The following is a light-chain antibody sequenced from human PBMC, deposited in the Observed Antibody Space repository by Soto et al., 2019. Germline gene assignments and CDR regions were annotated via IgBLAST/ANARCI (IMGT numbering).Light chain of an antibody. Sequence: QSVLTQPPSVSGAPGQRVTISCTGSSSHIGAGYDVHWYQQLPGTAPKLLIYGNSNRPSGVPDRFSGSKSGTSASLAITGIQAEDEADYYCQSYDSSLSGWVFGGGTKLTVL. CDR1: SSHIGAGYD. J-gene: IGLJ3*02. CDR2: GNS. V-gene: IGLV1-40*01. CDR3: QSYDSSLSGWV.